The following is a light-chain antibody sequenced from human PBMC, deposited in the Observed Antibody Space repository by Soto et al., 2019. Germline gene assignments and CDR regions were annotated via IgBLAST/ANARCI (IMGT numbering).Light chain of an antibody. CDR3: SSYTSSSTRL. V-gene: IGLV2-14*01. CDR1: SSDVGGYNY. Sequence: QSALTQPASVSGSPGQSITISCTGTSSDVGGYNYVSWYQQHPGKAPKLMIYEVSNRPSGVSHRFSGSKSGNTASLTISGLQAEDEADYYCSSYTSSSTRLFGTGTKVTVL. CDR2: EVS. J-gene: IGLJ1*01.